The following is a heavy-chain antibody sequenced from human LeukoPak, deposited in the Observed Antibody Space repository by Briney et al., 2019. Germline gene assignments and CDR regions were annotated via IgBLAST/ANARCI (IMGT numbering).Heavy chain of an antibody. CDR2: FGGGGGTI. D-gene: IGHD2-21*02. CDR1: GFTFSTYA. CDR3: AKSDCGGDCHLLDY. Sequence: GGSLRLSCAASGFTFSTYAMSWVRQAPGKGLEWVSHFGGGGGTIFYADSVRGRFTISRDNSKNTLYLQMNSLRAEDTAVYYCAKSDCGGDCHLLDYWGQGTLVTVSS. V-gene: IGHV3-23*01. J-gene: IGHJ4*02.